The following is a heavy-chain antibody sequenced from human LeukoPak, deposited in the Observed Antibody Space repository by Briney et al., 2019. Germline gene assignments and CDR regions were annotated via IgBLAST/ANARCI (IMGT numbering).Heavy chain of an antibody. J-gene: IGHJ4*02. CDR2: IKQDGSEK. CDR3: ARGVVYPAWSGPHWSDY. Sequence: PGGSLRLSCAASGFTFSSYWMGWVRQAPGKGLEWVANIKQDGSEKYYVDSVKGRFTISRDNAKNSLYLQMNSLRAEDTAVYYCARGVVYPAWSGPHWSDYWGQGALVTVSS. D-gene: IGHD3-3*01. CDR1: GFTFSSYW. V-gene: IGHV3-7*01.